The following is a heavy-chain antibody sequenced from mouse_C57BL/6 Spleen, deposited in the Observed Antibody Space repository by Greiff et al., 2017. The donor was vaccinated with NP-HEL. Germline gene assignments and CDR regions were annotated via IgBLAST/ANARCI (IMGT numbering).Heavy chain of an antibody. J-gene: IGHJ2*01. V-gene: IGHV1-52*01. CDR3: ARNPHCDRVYYLDY. CDR1: GYTFTSYW. CDR2: IDPSDSET. Sequence: VQLQQPGAELVRPGSSVKLSCKASGYTFTSYWMHWVKQRPIQGLEWIGNIDPSDSETHYNQKFKDKATLTVDKSSSTAYMQLSSLTSEDSAVYDCARNPHCDRVYYLDYWGQGTTLTVSS. D-gene: IGHD3-2*01.